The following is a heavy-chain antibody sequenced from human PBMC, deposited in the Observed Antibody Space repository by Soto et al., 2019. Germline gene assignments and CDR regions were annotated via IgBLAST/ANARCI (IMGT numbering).Heavy chain of an antibody. J-gene: IGHJ3*02. D-gene: IGHD5-18*01. CDR3: ARHSSPLWLIGDAFDI. CDR1: GYSFTSYW. Sequence: GESLKISCKGSGYSFTSYWISWVRQMPGKGLEWMGRIDPSDSYTNYSPSFQGHVTISADKSISTAYLQWSSLKASDTAMYYCARHSSPLWLIGDAFDIWGQGTMVTVS. CDR2: IDPSDSYT. V-gene: IGHV5-10-1*01.